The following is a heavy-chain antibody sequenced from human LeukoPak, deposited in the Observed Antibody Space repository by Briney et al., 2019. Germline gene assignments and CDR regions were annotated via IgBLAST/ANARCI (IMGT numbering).Heavy chain of an antibody. CDR2: IWYDGSNK. CDR1: GFTFSGYG. J-gene: IGHJ4*02. D-gene: IGHD2-15*01. V-gene: IGHV3-33*01. CDR3: ARDIGDIVVVVAALDY. Sequence: PGRSLRLSCAASGFTFSGYGMHWVRQAPGKGLEWVAVIWYDGSNKYYADSVKGRFTISRDNSKNTLYLQMNSLRAEDTAVYYCARDIGDIVVVVAALDYWGQGTLVTVSS.